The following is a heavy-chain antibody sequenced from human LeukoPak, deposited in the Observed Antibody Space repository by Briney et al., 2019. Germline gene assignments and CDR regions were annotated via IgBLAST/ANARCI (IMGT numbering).Heavy chain of an antibody. CDR3: ATIKRGNIFGYFDF. Sequence: SETLSLTCAVSGASMNTHYCSWIRQPPGKGLEWIGYMLDTVTTKDNPSLKSRFTLSADTSKNQFSLRLTSVTAADTAVYYCATIKRGNIFGYFDFWGQGIPVTVSS. CDR2: MLDTVTT. J-gene: IGHJ4*02. V-gene: IGHV4-59*11. D-gene: IGHD5-18*01. CDR1: GASMNTHY.